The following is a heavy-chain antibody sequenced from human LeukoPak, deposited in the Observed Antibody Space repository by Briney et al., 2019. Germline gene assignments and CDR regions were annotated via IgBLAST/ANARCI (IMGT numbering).Heavy chain of an antibody. CDR2: IWYDGSNK. V-gene: IGHV3-33*01. CDR1: GFTFSSYG. D-gene: IGHD2-21*01. Sequence: PGRSLRLSCAASGFTFSSYGMHWVRQAPGKGLEWVAFIWYDGSNKYYADSVKGRFTISRDNSKNTLYLQMNSLRAEDTAVYYCARADSLLDYFDYWGQGTLVTVSS. CDR3: ARADSLLDYFDY. J-gene: IGHJ4*02.